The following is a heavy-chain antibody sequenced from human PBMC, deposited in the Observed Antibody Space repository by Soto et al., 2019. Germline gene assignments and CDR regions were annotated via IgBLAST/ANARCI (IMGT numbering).Heavy chain of an antibody. Sequence: ASVKVSCKASGGTFSSYAISWVRQAPGQGLEWMGGIIPILGIANYAQKFQGRVTITADKSTSTAYMELSSLRSEDTAVYYCARGLDGLGSPSSGYYYYYWGQGTLVTVSS. CDR3: ARGLDGLGSPSSGYYYYY. J-gene: IGHJ4*02. CDR2: IIPILGIA. V-gene: IGHV1-69*10. CDR1: GGTFSSYA. D-gene: IGHD3-22*01.